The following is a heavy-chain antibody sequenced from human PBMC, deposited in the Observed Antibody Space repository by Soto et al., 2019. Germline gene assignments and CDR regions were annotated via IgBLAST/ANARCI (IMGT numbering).Heavy chain of an antibody. J-gene: IGHJ4*02. CDR3: ARGLGRGCSSTSCYRSVFGC. Sequence: QVQLVQSGAEVKKPGASVKVSCKVSGYTFTSYDINWVRQATGQGLEWMGWMNPNSGNTGYAQKFQGRVTMTTNTSISTTYMELSSFRFEDTAVYYCARGLGRGCSSTSCYRSVFGCWGQGTLVTVSS. CDR1: GYTFTSYD. D-gene: IGHD2-2*01. CDR2: MNPNSGNT. V-gene: IGHV1-8*01.